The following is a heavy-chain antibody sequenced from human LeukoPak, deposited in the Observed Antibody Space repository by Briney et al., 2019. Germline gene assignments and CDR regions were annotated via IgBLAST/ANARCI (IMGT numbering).Heavy chain of an antibody. CDR1: GFTFSSYG. V-gene: IGHV3-30*03. D-gene: IGHD1-1*01. CDR3: ARDLDGDGMDV. J-gene: IGHJ6*02. Sequence: GGSLRLSCAASGFTFSSYGIHWVRQAPGKGLEWVAFISYDGINKYYGDSVKGRFTISRDNSKNTLYLQMNSLRAEDTAVYYCARDLDGDGMDVWGQGTTVTVSS. CDR2: ISYDGINK.